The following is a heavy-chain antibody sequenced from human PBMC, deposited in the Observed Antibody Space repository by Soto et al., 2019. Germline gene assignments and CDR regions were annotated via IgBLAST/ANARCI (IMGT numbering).Heavy chain of an antibody. CDR1: GYTFAGYY. CDR2: INPNSGGT. Sequence: ASVKVSCKASGYTFAGYYMHWGRQAPGQGLEWMGWINPNSGGTNYAQKFQGWVTMTRDTSISTAYMELSRLRSDDTAVYYCARGLVSVAFDYWGQGTLVTVSS. V-gene: IGHV1-2*04. D-gene: IGHD3-16*01. CDR3: ARGLVSVAFDY. J-gene: IGHJ4*02.